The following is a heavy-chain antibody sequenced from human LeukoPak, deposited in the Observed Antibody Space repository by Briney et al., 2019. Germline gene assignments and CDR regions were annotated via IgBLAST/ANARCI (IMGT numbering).Heavy chain of an antibody. CDR2: IYYSGST. Sequence: PSETLSLTCTVSGGSISSYYWSWIRQPPGKGLEWIGYIYYSGSTNNNPSLKSRVTISVDTSKNQFSLKLSSVTAADTAVYYCARAERGVNWFDPWGQGTLVTVSS. CDR3: ARAERGVNWFDP. D-gene: IGHD3-10*01. J-gene: IGHJ5*02. V-gene: IGHV4-59*01. CDR1: GGSISSYY.